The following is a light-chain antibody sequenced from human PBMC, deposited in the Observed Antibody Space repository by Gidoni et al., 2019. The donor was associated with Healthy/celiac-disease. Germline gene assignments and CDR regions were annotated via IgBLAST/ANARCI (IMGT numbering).Light chain of an antibody. V-gene: IGKV4-1*01. Sequence: DIVMTPPPDSLVVSPGERATTNCKSSQSVLYSSNNKNYLAWYQQKPGQPPKLLIYWASTRESGVPDRFSGSGSGTDFTLTISSLQAEDVAVYYCQQYYSSITFGQGTRLEIK. J-gene: IGKJ5*01. CDR3: QQYYSSIT. CDR1: QSVLYSSNNKNY. CDR2: WAS.